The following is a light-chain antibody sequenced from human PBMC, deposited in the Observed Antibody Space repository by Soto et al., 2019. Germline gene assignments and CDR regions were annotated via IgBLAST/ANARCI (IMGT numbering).Light chain of an antibody. CDR3: AAWDDSLNGLYV. CDR1: SSNIASNT. Sequence: QSVLTQPPSASGTPGQRVTSSCSGSSSNIASNTVNWYQQLPGTAPKLLIYSNNQRPSGVPDRFSGSKSGTSASLAISGLQSEDEADYYCAAWDDSLNGLYVFGTGTKVTVL. V-gene: IGLV1-44*01. J-gene: IGLJ1*01. CDR2: SNN.